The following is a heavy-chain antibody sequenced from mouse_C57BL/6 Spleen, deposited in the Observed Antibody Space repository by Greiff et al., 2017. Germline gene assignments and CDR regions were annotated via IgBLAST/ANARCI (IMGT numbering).Heavy chain of an antibody. CDR3: ARYSDYDAWFAY. J-gene: IGHJ3*01. V-gene: IGHV1-55*01. CDR1: GYTFTSYW. Sequence: QVQLQQPGAELVKPGASVKMSCKASGYTFTSYWITWVKQRPGQGLEWIGDIYPGSGSTNYNDKFKSKATLTVDTSSSTAYMQLSSLTSEDSSVYYCARYSDYDAWFAYWGQGTLVTVSA. CDR2: IYPGSGST. D-gene: IGHD2-4*01.